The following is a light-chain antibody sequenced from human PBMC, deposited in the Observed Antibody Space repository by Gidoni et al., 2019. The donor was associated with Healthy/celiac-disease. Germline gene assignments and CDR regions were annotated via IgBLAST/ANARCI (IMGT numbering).Light chain of an antibody. CDR1: QSVSSY. CDR3: QQRSNWPWT. V-gene: IGKV3-11*01. CDR2: DAS. J-gene: IGKJ1*01. Sequence: EIVLTQSPATLSLSPGERPTLSCRASQSVSSYVAWYQQKPGQAPRLLIYDASNRATGIPARFSGSGSGTDFTLTISSLEPEDFAVYYCQQRSNWPWTFGQGTKVEIK.